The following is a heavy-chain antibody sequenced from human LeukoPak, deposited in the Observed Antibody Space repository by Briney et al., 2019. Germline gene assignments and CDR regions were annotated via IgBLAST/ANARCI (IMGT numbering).Heavy chain of an antibody. J-gene: IGHJ4*02. V-gene: IGHV3-74*01. CDR2: IYGDGSFT. CDR1: GFTFSNFW. CDR3: AKGQWVPRYYFDY. Sequence: GGSLRLSCAASGFTFSNFWMHWVRQAPGKGLVWVALIYGDGSFTRYADSVKGRFTISRDNAKNTVYLQMDSLRAEDTAVYYCAKGQWVPRYYFDYWGQGTLVTVSS. D-gene: IGHD1-26*01.